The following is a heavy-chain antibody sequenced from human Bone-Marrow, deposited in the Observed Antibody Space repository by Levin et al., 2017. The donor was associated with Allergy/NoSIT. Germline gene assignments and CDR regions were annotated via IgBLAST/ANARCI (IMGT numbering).Heavy chain of an antibody. CDR1: GDSVSSSSFY. Sequence: PGGSLRLSCTVSGDSVSSSSFYWGWIRQPPGEGLEWIGSIYYSGNTYYNPSLRSRVTISVDTSTNQFSLNLNSVTAADTAVYYCARHKGWERPGEWFDPWGQGTLVTVSS. CDR3: ARHKGWERPGEWFDP. V-gene: IGHV4-39*01. J-gene: IGHJ5*02. CDR2: IYYSGNT. D-gene: IGHD1-26*01.